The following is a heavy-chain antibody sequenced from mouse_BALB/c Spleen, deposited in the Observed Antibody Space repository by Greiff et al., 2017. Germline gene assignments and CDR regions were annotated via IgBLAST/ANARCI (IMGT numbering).Heavy chain of an antibody. CDR1: GYTFTDYY. D-gene: IGHD1-1*01. CDR2: IYPGSGNT. CDR3: ARTTTGAMDY. Sequence: QVQLKESGPELVKPGASVKISCKASGYTFTDYYINWVKQKPGQGLEWIGWIYPGSGNTKYNEKFKGKATLTVDTSSSTAYMQLSSLTSEDTAVYFCARTTTGAMDYWGQGTSVTVSS. J-gene: IGHJ4*01. V-gene: IGHV1-84*02.